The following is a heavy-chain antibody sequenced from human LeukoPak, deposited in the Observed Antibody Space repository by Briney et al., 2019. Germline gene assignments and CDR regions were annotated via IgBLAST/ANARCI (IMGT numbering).Heavy chain of an antibody. CDR2: ISGSGGST. CDR1: GFTFSSYR. D-gene: IGHD6-25*01. CDR3: AKDIAAFDAFDI. Sequence: GGSLRLSCAASGFTFSSYRMSWVRQASRKGLELVSTISGSGGSTYYADSVKGRSTISRDNSKNTLFLQMNSLRAEDTAIYYCAKDIAAFDAFDIWGQGTMVTVSS. J-gene: IGHJ3*02. V-gene: IGHV3-23*01.